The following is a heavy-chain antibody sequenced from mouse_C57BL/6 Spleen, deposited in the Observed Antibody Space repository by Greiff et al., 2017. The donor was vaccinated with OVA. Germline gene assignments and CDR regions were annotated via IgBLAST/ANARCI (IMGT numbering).Heavy chain of an antibody. V-gene: IGHV1-55*01. D-gene: IGHD2-4*01. CDR1: GYTFTSYW. Sequence: VQLKQPGAELVKPGASVKMSCKASGYTFTSYWITWVKQRPGQGLEWIGDIYPGSGSTNYNEKFKSKATLTVDTSSSTAYMQLSSLTSEDSAVYYCARGSYDYPYAMDYWGQGTSVTVSS. CDR3: ARGSYDYPYAMDY. J-gene: IGHJ4*01. CDR2: IYPGSGST.